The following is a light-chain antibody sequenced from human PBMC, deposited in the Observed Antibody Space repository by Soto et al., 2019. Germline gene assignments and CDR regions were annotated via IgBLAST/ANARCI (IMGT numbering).Light chain of an antibody. V-gene: IGLV2-8*01. CDR1: TSDVGFYNY. J-gene: IGLJ1*01. CDR2: EVN. Sequence: QSALTQPPSASGSPGQSVTISCTGATSDVGFYNYVSWYQQYPGKAPKLMIFEVNKRPSGVPDRFSGSKSGNTASLTVSGLQADDEADYYCCSYADDNIFVFGTGTKVTVL. CDR3: CSYADDNIFV.